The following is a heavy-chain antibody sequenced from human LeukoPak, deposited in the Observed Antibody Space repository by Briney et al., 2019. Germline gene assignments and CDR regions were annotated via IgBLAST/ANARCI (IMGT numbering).Heavy chain of an antibody. CDR2: ISTSGDSL. V-gene: IGHV3-48*03. CDR1: GFTFSSYE. J-gene: IGHJ4*02. Sequence: GGSLRLSCAASGFTFSSYEMKWVRQALGRGLEWVSYISTSGDSLYYADSVKGRFTISRDNARNSLYLQMNSLRAEDTAIYYCARMAVAGQYNDYWGQGTLVTVSS. D-gene: IGHD6-19*01. CDR3: ARMAVAGQYNDY.